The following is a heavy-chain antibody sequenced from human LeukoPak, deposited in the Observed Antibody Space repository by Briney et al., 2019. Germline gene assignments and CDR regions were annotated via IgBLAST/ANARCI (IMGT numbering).Heavy chain of an antibody. J-gene: IGHJ5*02. CDR1: GGSISSHY. CDR2: IYYSGST. CDR3: ARGYDSSGYLNWFDP. V-gene: IGHV4-59*11. D-gene: IGHD3-22*01. Sequence: PSETLSLTCTVSGGSISSHYWSWIRQPPGKGLEWIGYIYYSGSTNYNPSLKSRVTISVGTSKNQFSLKLSSVTAADTAVYYCARGYDSSGYLNWFDPWGQGTLVTVSS.